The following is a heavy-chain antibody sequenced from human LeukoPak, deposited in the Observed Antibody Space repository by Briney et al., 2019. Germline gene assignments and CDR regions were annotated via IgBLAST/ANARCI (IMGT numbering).Heavy chain of an antibody. V-gene: IGHV3-23*01. CDR3: AKALRYTSDSLDS. CDR2: ISGSGAYT. Sequence: PGGSLRLSCAASGFTFDSCAMSWVRQSPGKGLEWVSGISGSGAYTYYADSVKGRFTISRDSSKNTLFLQMNSLRAEDTALYYCAKALRYTSDSLDSWGQGTLVTVSS. CDR1: GFTFDSCA. J-gene: IGHJ4*02. D-gene: IGHD3-9*01.